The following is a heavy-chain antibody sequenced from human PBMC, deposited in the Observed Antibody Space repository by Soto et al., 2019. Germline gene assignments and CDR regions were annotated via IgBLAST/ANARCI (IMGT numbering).Heavy chain of an antibody. CDR3: ARVGSGWSHYYYYYGMDV. Sequence: ASVKVSCKASGYTFTSYDINWVRQATGQGLEWMGWMNPNSGNTGYAQKFQGRVTMTRNTSISTAYMELSSLRSEDTAVYYCARVGSGWSHYYYYYGMDVWGQGTTVTVS. J-gene: IGHJ6*02. CDR1: GYTFTSYD. CDR2: MNPNSGNT. D-gene: IGHD6-19*01. V-gene: IGHV1-8*01.